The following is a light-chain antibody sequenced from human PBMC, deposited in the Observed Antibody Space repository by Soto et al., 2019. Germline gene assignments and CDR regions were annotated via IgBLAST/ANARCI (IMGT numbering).Light chain of an antibody. CDR3: QSSDSRLSGSDV. V-gene: IGLV1-40*01. CDR1: SSNIGAGYH. Sequence: QSVLTQPPSVSGAPGQRVTISCTGSSSNIGAGYHVHWYQQLPGAAPKLLIFGDINRPSGVPDRFSGSKSGTSASLAITGLQADDEADYYCQSSDSRLSGSDVFGTGTKGTVL. J-gene: IGLJ1*01. CDR2: GDI.